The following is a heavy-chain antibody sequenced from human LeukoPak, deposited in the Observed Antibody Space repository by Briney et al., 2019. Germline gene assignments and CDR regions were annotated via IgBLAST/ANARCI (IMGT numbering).Heavy chain of an antibody. CDR2: INSDGSST. V-gene: IGHV3-74*01. CDR1: GFTFSSYW. Sequence: PGGSLILSCAASGFTFSSYWMHWVRQAPGKGLVWVSRINSDGSSTSYADSVKGRFTISRDNAKNTLYLQMNSLRAEDTAVYYCARATSSVADYYYYYMDVWGKGTTVTVSS. D-gene: IGHD6-19*01. J-gene: IGHJ6*03. CDR3: ARATSSVADYYYYYMDV.